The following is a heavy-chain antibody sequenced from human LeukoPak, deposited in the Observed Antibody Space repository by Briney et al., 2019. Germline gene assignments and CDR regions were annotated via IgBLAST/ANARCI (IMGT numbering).Heavy chain of an antibody. J-gene: IGHJ4*02. Sequence: SETLSLTCTVSGGSIIGYYWNWIRQPPGKGLDWIGYIYHSGSTDYNPSLKSRVTISVDTSKTQISLKLRAVTAADTAVYYCARSRVWSDYWGYFDYWGQGTLVTVSS. CDR3: ARSRVWSDYWGYFDY. V-gene: IGHV4-59*01. CDR2: IYHSGST. D-gene: IGHD3-3*01. CDR1: GGSIIGYY.